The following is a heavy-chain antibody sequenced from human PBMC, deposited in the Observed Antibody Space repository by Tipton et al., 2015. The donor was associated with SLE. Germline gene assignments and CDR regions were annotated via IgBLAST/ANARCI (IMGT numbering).Heavy chain of an antibody. J-gene: IGHJ4*02. CDR1: GGSISSYY. CDR2: IYYSGST. Sequence: TLSLTCTVSGGSISSYYWSWIRQPPGKGLEWIGYIYYSGSTNYNPSLKSRVTISVDTSKNQFSLKLSSVTAADTAVYYCARGSGSYWGQGTLVTVSS. D-gene: IGHD6-19*01. CDR3: ARGSGSY. V-gene: IGHV4-59*01.